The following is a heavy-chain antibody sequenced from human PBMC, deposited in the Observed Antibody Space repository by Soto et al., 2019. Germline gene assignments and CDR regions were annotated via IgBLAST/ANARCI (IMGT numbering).Heavy chain of an antibody. CDR2: INAGNGNT. D-gene: IGHD3-9*01. J-gene: IGHJ4*02. CDR1: GYTFTSYA. V-gene: IGHV1-3*01. CDR3: ARGQFDWLFNNPLYFDY. Sequence: ASVKVSCKASGYTFTSYAMHCVRQAPGQRLEWMGWINAGNGNTKYSQKFQGRVTITRDTSASTAYMELSSLRSEDTAVYYCARGQFDWLFNNPLYFDYWGQGTLVTVSS.